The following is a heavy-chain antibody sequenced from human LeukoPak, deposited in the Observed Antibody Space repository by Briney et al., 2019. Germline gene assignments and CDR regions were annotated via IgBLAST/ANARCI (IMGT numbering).Heavy chain of an antibody. CDR3: ARGKKTIFGVVPLRYFDC. V-gene: IGHV3-7*01. CDR1: GFTVSSNY. J-gene: IGHJ4*02. D-gene: IGHD3-3*01. Sequence: GGSLRLSCAASGFTVSSNYMSWVRQAPGKGLEWVANIKQDGSEKYYVDSVKGRFTISRDNAKNSLYLQMNSLRAEDTAVYYCARGKKTIFGVVPLRYFDCWGQGTLVTVSS. CDR2: IKQDGSEK.